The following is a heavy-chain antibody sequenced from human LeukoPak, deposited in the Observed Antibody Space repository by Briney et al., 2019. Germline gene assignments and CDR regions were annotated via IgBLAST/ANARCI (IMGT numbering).Heavy chain of an antibody. V-gene: IGHV4-4*07. D-gene: IGHD1-26*01. CDR1: GGSISNSY. CDR2: IYTSGST. CDR3: ARMGQWELLRALDY. J-gene: IGHJ4*02. Sequence: SETLSLTCTVSGGSISNSYWSWIRQSAGKGLEWIGRIYTSGSTNYNPSLKSRVTISVDTSKNQFSLKLSSVTAADTAVYYCARMGQWELLRALDYWGQGTLVTVSS.